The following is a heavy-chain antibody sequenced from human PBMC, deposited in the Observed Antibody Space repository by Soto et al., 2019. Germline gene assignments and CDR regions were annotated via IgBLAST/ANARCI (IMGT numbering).Heavy chain of an antibody. V-gene: IGHV1-18*01. CDR3: ARAIPHYDILTGYFPGD. J-gene: IGHJ4*02. Sequence: QVQLVQSGAEVKKPGASVKVSCKASGYTFTSYGISWVRQAPGQGLEWMGWISAYNGNTNYAQKLQGRVTMTTDTATSTAYMELRSLRSDDTAVYYCARAIPHYDILTGYFPGDWGQGTLVTVSS. CDR2: ISAYNGNT. D-gene: IGHD3-9*01. CDR1: GYTFTSYG.